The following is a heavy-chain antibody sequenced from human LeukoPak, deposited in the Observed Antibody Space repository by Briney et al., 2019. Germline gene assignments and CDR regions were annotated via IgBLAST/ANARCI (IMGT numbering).Heavy chain of an antibody. CDR2: FDPEDVET. Sequence: ASVKVSCKVSGNTFTDLSMNWVRQAPGKGLEWMGGFDPEDVETIYAQKFQGRVTMTEDTSTETAYMELTSLRPDDTAVYYCAKGPVSAIVGATTLDYWGQGTLVTVSS. CDR3: AKGPVSAIVGATTLDY. D-gene: IGHD1-26*01. CDR1: GNTFTDLS. J-gene: IGHJ4*02. V-gene: IGHV1-24*01.